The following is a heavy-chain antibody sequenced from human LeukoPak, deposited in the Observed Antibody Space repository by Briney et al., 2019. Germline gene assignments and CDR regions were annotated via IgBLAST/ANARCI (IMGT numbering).Heavy chain of an antibody. CDR2: IYTSGST. CDR1: GGSITSGDYY. CDR3: ARDLGDYYDTGLDAPTGWFDP. V-gene: IGHV4-61*02. D-gene: IGHD3-22*01. Sequence: PSETLSLTCTVSGGSITSGDYYWSWIRQPAGKGLEWIGRIYTSGSTNYNPSLKSRVTISVDTSKNQFSLKLSSVTAADTAVYYCARDLGDYYDTGLDAPTGWFDPWGQGTLVTVSS. J-gene: IGHJ5*02.